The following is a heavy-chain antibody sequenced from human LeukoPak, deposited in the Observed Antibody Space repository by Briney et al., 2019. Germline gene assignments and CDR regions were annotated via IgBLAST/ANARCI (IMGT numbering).Heavy chain of an antibody. Sequence: GRSLRLSCAASGFTFDDYAMHWVRQAPGKGLEWVSGTSWNSGSIGYADSVKGRFTISRDNAKNSLYLQMNSLRAEDMALYYCAKDIRYYYDSSGYYDYWGQGTLVTVSS. D-gene: IGHD3-22*01. CDR1: GFTFDDYA. V-gene: IGHV3-9*03. CDR3: AKDIRYYYDSSGYYDY. CDR2: TSWNSGSI. J-gene: IGHJ4*02.